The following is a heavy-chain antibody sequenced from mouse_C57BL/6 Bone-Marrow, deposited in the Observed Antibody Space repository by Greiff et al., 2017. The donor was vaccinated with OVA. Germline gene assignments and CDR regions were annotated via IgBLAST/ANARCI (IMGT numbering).Heavy chain of an antibody. Sequence: EVQLQQSGAELVKPGASVKLSCTASGFNINDYYMHWVKQRTEQGLEWIGRIDPEDGETKYATKFQGKATIKADTSSNTAYLQLSSLTSEDTAVYYCARWAYYDDDGYFDVWGTGTTVTVSS. J-gene: IGHJ1*03. V-gene: IGHV14-2*01. CDR3: ARWAYYDDDGYFDV. CDR1: GFNINDYY. CDR2: IDPEDGET. D-gene: IGHD2-4*01.